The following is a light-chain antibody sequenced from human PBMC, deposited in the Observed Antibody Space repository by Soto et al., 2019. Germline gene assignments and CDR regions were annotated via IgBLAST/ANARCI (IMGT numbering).Light chain of an antibody. CDR1: TSNVGKNY. J-gene: IGLJ1*01. CDR2: DNT. CDR3: GTWDGSLSAGI. V-gene: IGLV1-51*01. Sequence: QSVLTQPPSVSAAPGQKVTISCTGSTSNVGKNYVSWYQHLPGTAPKLLIYDNTKRHSGIPDRFSGSKSGTSATLGITGLQTGDEADYYCGTWDGSLSAGIFGTGTTVTV.